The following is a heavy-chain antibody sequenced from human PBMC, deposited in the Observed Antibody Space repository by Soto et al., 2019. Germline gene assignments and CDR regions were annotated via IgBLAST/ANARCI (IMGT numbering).Heavy chain of an antibody. CDR3: ARELRTLASPLDV. CDR2: INPRTTAT. V-gene: IGHV1-2*02. CDR1: GYTFIAYY. J-gene: IGHJ4*02. D-gene: IGHD3-3*02. Sequence: QVQLLQSAPEVRKPGASVKVSCKASGYTFIAYYIYWVRQAPGQRLEWLGWINPRTTATNFALKFQGRVALSRDSSTDTIYMELSSLRSDDTAVYYCARELRTLASPLDVWGQGTLVTVYS.